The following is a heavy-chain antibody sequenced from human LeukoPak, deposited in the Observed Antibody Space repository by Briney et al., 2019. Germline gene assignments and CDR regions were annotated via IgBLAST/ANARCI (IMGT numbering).Heavy chain of an antibody. J-gene: IGHJ6*02. CDR2: MSPSSGNR. CDR3: ARGYYYYGLDV. CDR1: GYTFTTYD. Sequence: ASVKVSCKASGYTFTTYDINWVRQAPGQGLEWMGWMSPSSGNRGYAQKFQGRVTMTRDTSVSTAYMEQSSLRSDDTAVYYCARGYYYYGLDVWGQGTTVTVSS. V-gene: IGHV1-8*01.